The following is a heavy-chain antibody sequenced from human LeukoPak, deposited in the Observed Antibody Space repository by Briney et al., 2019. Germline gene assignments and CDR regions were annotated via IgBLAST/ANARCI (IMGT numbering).Heavy chain of an antibody. CDR1: GGTFSSYA. CDR3: ARGPRPYGGNSEGSLGAFDI. D-gene: IGHD4-23*01. J-gene: IGHJ3*02. Sequence: SVKVSCKASGGTFSSYAISWVRQAPGQGLEWMGGIIPIFGTANYAQKFQGRVTITADESTSTAYMELSSLRSEDTAVYYCARGPRPYGGNSEGSLGAFDIWGQGTMVTVSS. CDR2: IIPIFGTA. V-gene: IGHV1-69*13.